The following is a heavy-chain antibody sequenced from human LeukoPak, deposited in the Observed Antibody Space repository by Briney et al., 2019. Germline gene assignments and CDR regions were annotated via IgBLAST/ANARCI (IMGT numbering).Heavy chain of an antibody. CDR1: GFTFSSYA. CDR3: ARQGGLGNYATGSWFDP. Sequence: PGGSLRLSCAASGFTFSSYAMSWVRQAPGKGLEWVSAISGSGGSTYYADSVKGRFTISRDNSKNTLDLQMNSLRAEDTAVYYCARQGGLGNYATGSWFDPWGQGTLVIVSS. CDR2: ISGSGGST. V-gene: IGHV3-23*01. J-gene: IGHJ5*02. D-gene: IGHD1-7*01.